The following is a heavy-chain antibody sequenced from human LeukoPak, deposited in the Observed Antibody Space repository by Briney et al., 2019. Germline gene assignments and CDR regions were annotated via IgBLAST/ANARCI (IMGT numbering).Heavy chain of an antibody. V-gene: IGHV3-21*01. CDR2: ISNSSTYI. CDR1: GFTFSGYT. CDR3: ARWVCSTTSCFYFDN. Sequence: PGGSLRLSCAASGFTFSGYTMTWVRQAPGTGLEGVSSISNSSTYIYYADSVKGRFTISRDNVQNSLSLQMNSLRAEDTAVYYCARWVCSTTSCFYFDNWGQGTLVVVSS. J-gene: IGHJ4*02. D-gene: IGHD2-2*01.